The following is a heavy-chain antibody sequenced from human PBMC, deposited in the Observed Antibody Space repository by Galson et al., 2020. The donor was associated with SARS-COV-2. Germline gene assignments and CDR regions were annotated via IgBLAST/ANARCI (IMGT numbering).Heavy chain of an antibody. Sequence: GGSLRLSCAASGFTFDDYAMHWVRQAPGKGLEWVSGISWNSGSIGYADSVKGRFTISRDNAKNSLYLQMNSLRAEDTALYYCARAARPWGRGYYYYGMDVWGQGTTVTVSS. CDR2: ISWNSGSI. D-gene: IGHD3-16*01. CDR1: GFTFDDYA. V-gene: IGHV3-9*01. CDR3: ARAARPWGRGYYYYGMDV. J-gene: IGHJ6*02.